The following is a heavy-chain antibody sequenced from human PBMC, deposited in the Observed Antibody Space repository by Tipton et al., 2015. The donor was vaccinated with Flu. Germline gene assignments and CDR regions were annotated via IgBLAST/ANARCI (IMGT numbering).Heavy chain of an antibody. J-gene: IGHJ4*02. V-gene: IGHV3-23*01. CDR1: GFIFSTYA. D-gene: IGHD3-10*01. Sequence: AVSGFIFSTYAMAWVRQPPGKGLEWVSTVTGSGGGTYYADSVKGRFTISRDNSKNTLFLQMSSLRAEDTAVYYCAKHDGSGSYVDYWGQGTLVTVSS. CDR3: AKHDGSGSYVDY. CDR2: VTGSGGGT.